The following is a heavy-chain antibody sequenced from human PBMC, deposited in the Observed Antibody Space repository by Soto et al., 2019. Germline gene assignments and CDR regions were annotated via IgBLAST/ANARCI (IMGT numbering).Heavy chain of an antibody. J-gene: IGHJ6*02. Sequence: GGSLRLSCAASGFTFSSYAMSWVRQAPGKGLEWVSGISGSGGNTYYADSVKGRFSISRDNSKNTLYLQMNSLRAEDTAVYYCAKSGYSGYDPYYYYYYGMDVWGQGTSVTVSS. D-gene: IGHD5-12*01. CDR3: AKSGYSGYDPYYYYYYGMDV. CDR2: ISGSGGNT. V-gene: IGHV3-23*01. CDR1: GFTFSSYA.